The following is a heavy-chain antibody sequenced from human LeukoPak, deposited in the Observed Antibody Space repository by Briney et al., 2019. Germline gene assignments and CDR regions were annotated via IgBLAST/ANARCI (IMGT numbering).Heavy chain of an antibody. Sequence: GASVKVSCKASGYTFTSYGISWVRQAPGQGLEWMRWISAYNGNTNYAQKLQGRVTMTTDTSTSTAYIELRSLRSDDTAVYYCARDRWYYYDSSGYPLDYWGQGTLVTVSS. J-gene: IGHJ4*02. D-gene: IGHD3-22*01. CDR2: ISAYNGNT. CDR3: ARDRWYYYDSSGYPLDY. V-gene: IGHV1-18*01. CDR1: GYTFTSYG.